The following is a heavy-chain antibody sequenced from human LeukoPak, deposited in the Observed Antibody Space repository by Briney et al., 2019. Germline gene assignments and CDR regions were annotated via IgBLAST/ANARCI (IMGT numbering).Heavy chain of an antibody. CDR3: ARVIAARRNSLNNWFDP. Sequence: SETLSLTCTVSGGSISSYYWSWIRQPPGKGLEWIGYIYYSGSTNYNPSLKSRVTISVDTSKNQFSLKLSSVTAADTAVYYCARVIAARRNSLNNWFDPWGQGTLVTVSS. CDR1: GGSISSYY. J-gene: IGHJ5*02. V-gene: IGHV4-59*08. D-gene: IGHD6-6*01. CDR2: IYYSGST.